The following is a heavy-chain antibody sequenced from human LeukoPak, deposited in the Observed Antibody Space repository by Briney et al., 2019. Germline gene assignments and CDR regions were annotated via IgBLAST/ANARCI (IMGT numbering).Heavy chain of an antibody. CDR2: IYPGDSDT. V-gene: IGHV5-51*01. CDR1: GYSFTSYW. J-gene: IGHJ4*02. D-gene: IGHD6-13*01. Sequence: GESLQISCKGSGYSFTSYWIGWVRQMPGKGLEWMGIIYPGDSDTRYSPSFQGQVTISADKSISTAYLQWSSLKASDTAMYYCARHSSSWYRAERAFDYWGQGTLVTVSS. CDR3: ARHSSSWYRAERAFDY.